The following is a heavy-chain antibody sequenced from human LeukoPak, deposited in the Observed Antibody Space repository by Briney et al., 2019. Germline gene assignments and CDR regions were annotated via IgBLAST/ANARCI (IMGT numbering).Heavy chain of an antibody. D-gene: IGHD3-10*01. V-gene: IGHV3-23*01. CDR1: GIVFSNTA. J-gene: IGHJ4*02. CDR2: ISGGGERT. CDR3: ARDFGSGRAY. Sequence: GGSLRLSCAASGIVFSNTAMNWARQSPGRGLEWISAISGGGERTFYADSVKGRFTISRDNTKNTLYLQMNSLRVEDTAVYYCARDFGSGRAYWGQGTLVTVSS.